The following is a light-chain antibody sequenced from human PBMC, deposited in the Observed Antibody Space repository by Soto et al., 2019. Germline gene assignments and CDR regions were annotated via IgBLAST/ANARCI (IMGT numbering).Light chain of an antibody. V-gene: IGKV3-11*01. CDR2: DAS. CDR3: QQRSNWPPWT. J-gene: IGKJ1*01. Sequence: EIVLTQSPATLSLSPGERATLSCRSRQSVSRYLAWYQQKPGQAPRLLIYDASNRATGIPARFSGSGSGTDFTLDISSLEPEDFAVYYCQQRSNWPPWTFGQGTKVEIK. CDR1: QSVSRY.